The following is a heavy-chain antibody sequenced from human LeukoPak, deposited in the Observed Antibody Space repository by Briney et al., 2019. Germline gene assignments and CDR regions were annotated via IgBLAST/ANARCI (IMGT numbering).Heavy chain of an antibody. V-gene: IGHV3-9*03. J-gene: IGHJ3*02. CDR3: AKDTSELALGAFDI. Sequence: GGSLRLSCAASGFTFDDYAMHWVRQAPGKGLEWVSGISWNSGSIGYADSVKGRFTISRDNAKNSLYLQMNSLRAEDMALYYCAKDTSELALGAFDIWGQGTMVTVSS. CDR2: ISWNSGSI. D-gene: IGHD1-26*01. CDR1: GFTFDDYA.